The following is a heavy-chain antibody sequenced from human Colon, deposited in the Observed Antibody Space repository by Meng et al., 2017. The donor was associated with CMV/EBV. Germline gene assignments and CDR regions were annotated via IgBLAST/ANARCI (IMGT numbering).Heavy chain of an antibody. CDR3: AKGTGTRWLDP. CDR2: ISGRGDNT. J-gene: IGHJ5*02. CDR1: GFTFSSYA. D-gene: IGHD1-1*01. V-gene: IGHV3-23*01. Sequence: GGSLRLSCAASGFTFSSYAMSWVRQAPGKGLEWVSVISGRGDNTYYADSVKGRFTISRDNSKNTLDLQMNSLRAEDTAVYYCAKGTGTRWLDPWGQGTLVTVSS.